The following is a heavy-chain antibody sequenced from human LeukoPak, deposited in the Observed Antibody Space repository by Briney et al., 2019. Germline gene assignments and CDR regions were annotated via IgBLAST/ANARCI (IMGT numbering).Heavy chain of an antibody. CDR3: AKNPYSGSPYYFDY. D-gene: IGHD1-26*01. Sequence: GGSLRLSCAASGFTFSSYSMNWVRQAPGKGLEWVSAISGSGGSTYHADSVKGRFTISRDNSKNTLYVQMNSLRAEDTAVYYCAKNPYSGSPYYFDYWGQGTLVTVSS. CDR1: GFTFSSYS. CDR2: ISGSGGST. V-gene: IGHV3-23*01. J-gene: IGHJ4*02.